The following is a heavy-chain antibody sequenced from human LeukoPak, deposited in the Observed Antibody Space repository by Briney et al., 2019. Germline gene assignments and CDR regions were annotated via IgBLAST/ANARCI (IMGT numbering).Heavy chain of an antibody. D-gene: IGHD3-22*01. Sequence: PGGSLRLSCAASGFTFSSYWMSWVRQAPGKGLEWVANIKQDGSEKYYVDSVKGRFTISRDNAKNSLYLQMNSLRAEDTAVYYCARDEPYYYDSSGFVGYWGQGTLFTVSS. J-gene: IGHJ4*02. V-gene: IGHV3-7*01. CDR2: IKQDGSEK. CDR1: GFTFSSYW. CDR3: ARDEPYYYDSSGFVGY.